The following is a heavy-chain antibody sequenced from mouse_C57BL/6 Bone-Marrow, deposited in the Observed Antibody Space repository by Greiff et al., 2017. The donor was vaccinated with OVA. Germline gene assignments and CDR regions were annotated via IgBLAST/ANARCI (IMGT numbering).Heavy chain of an antibody. D-gene: IGHD1-1*01. CDR1: GYTFTSYW. CDR2: IDPSDSYT. V-gene: IGHV1-50*01. Sequence: VKLQQPGAELVKPGASVKLSCKASGYTFTSYWMQWVKQRPGQGLEWIGEIDPSDSYTNYNQKFKGKATLTVDTSSSTAYMQLSSLTSEDSAVYYCARERDYGAMDYWGQGTSVTVSS. J-gene: IGHJ4*01. CDR3: ARERDYGAMDY.